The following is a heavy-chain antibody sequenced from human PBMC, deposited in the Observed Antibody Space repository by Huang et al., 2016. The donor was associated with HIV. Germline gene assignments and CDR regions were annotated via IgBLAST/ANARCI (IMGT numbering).Heavy chain of an antibody. CDR1: GGTLSSYA. J-gene: IGHJ5*02. CDR2: SIPIFGTA. Sequence: QVLLVQSGAEVRKPGSSVKVSCTAFGGTLSSYAISWGRQAPGQGLEWMGGSIPIFGTANYTQKCQGRVTITVDESTNTGYMELTRLTSEDTAVYYCARTAYSYGFRQGYNWFDPWGQGTPVTVSS. CDR3: ARTAYSYGFRQGYNWFDP. V-gene: IGHV1-69*13. D-gene: IGHD5-18*01.